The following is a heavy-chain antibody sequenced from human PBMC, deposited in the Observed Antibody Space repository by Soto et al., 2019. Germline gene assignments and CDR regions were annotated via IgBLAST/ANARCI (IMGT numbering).Heavy chain of an antibody. CDR2: IIPIFGTA. V-gene: IGHV1-69*13. CDR1: GGTFSSYS. J-gene: IGHJ6*02. CDR3: ARGEYCSGGSCYMYYYYGMDV. Sequence: SVKVSCKASGGTFSSYSISWVRQAPGQGLEWMGGIIPIFGTANYAQKFQGRVTITADESTSTAYMELSSLRSEDTAVYYCARGEYCSGGSCYMYYYYGMDVWGQGTTVTVSS. D-gene: IGHD2-15*01.